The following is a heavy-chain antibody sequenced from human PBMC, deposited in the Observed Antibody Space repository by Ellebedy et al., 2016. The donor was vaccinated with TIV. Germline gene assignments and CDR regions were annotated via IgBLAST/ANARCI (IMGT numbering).Heavy chain of an antibody. V-gene: IGHV3-13*01. Sequence: GESLKISXAASGITFSRYDMHWVRQVTGKGLEWVATVGTAGYTDYSVSVRGRFSISRDNAKDSLWLQMSGLTVADTAVYYCARGDLYTASSFPDFWGQGALVTVSS. CDR2: VGTAGYT. D-gene: IGHD6-6*01. CDR1: GITFSRYD. CDR3: ARGDLYTASSFPDF. J-gene: IGHJ4*02.